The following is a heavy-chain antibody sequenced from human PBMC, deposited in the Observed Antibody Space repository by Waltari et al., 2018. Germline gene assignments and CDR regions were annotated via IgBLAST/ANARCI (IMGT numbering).Heavy chain of an antibody. CDR2: IYHSGST. J-gene: IGHJ4*02. D-gene: IGHD6-13*01. Sequence: QVQLQESGPGLVKPSGTLSLTCAVSGGSIRSSNWWSWVRQPPGKGLAWIGEIYHSGSTNHNPSLKMRVTISVDKSKNQFSLKLSSVTAADTAVYYCARDLGAAGGESDYWGQGTLVTVSS. V-gene: IGHV4-4*02. CDR1: GGSIRSSNW. CDR3: ARDLGAAGGESDY.